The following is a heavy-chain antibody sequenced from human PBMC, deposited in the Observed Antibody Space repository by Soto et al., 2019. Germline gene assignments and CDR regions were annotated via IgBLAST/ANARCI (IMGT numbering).Heavy chain of an antibody. V-gene: IGHV4-59*08. CDR2: INYDGYS. J-gene: IGHJ6*02. D-gene: IGHD3-10*01. Sequence: QVQLQESGPGLVKPSETLSLPCTVSGGSITNYYCSWFQQPPGKGLEWIGYINYDGYSAYNLSLKRRGTLSMDASKTQFSLMLESVTATDTAVYYWARHGFGPLHGLVDVWGPGTTVIVSS. CDR1: GGSITNYY. CDR3: ARHGFGPLHGLVDV.